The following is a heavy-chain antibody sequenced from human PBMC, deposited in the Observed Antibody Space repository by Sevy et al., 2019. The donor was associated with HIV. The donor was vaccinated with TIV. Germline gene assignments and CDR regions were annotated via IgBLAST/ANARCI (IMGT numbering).Heavy chain of an antibody. CDR3: ASQDYYGSGSYRARGYYFDY. D-gene: IGHD3-10*01. J-gene: IGHJ4*02. CDR2: INHSGST. CDR1: GGSFSGYY. Sequence: SETLSLTCAVYGGSFSGYYWSWIRQPPGKGLEWIGEINHSGSTNYNPSLKSRGTISVDTSKNQFSLKLSSVTAADTAVYYCASQDYYGSGSYRARGYYFDYWGQGTLVTVSS. V-gene: IGHV4-34*01.